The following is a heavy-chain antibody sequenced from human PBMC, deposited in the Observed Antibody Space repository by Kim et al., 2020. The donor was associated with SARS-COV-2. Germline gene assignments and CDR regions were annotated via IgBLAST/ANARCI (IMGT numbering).Heavy chain of an antibody. V-gene: IGHV3-30*04. CDR2: ISYDGSNK. J-gene: IGHJ3*02. CDR1: GFTFSSYA. Sequence: GGSLRLSCAASGFTFSSYAMHWVRQAPGKGLEWVAVISYDGSNKYYADSVKGRFTISRDNSKNTLYLQMNSLRAEDTAVYYCARDPGYCSGGSYWSAFDIWGQGTMVTVSS. D-gene: IGHD2-15*01. CDR3: ARDPGYCSGGSYWSAFDI.